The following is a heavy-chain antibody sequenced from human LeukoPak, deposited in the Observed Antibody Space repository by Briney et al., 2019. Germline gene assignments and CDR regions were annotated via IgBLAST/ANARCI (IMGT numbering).Heavy chain of an antibody. Sequence: SETLSFTCTVSGYSISSGYYWSWIRQPPGKGLEWIGEINHSGSTNYNPSLKSRVTISVDTSKNQFSLKLSSVTAADTAVYYCARHWYFGSGYYYEYVPAFDYWGQGTLVTVSS. CDR2: INHSGST. CDR3: ARHWYFGSGYYYEYVPAFDY. D-gene: IGHD3-22*01. V-gene: IGHV4-38-2*02. CDR1: GYSISSGYY. J-gene: IGHJ4*02.